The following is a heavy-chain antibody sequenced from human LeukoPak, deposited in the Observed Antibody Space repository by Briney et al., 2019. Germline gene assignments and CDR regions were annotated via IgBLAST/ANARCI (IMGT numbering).Heavy chain of an antibody. CDR1: GGSVSSGSYY. J-gene: IGHJ4*02. Sequence: SETLSLTCTVSGGSVSSGSYYWSWIRQPPGKGLEWIGYIYYSGSTNYNPSLKSRVTISVDTSKNQFSLRLSSVTAADTAVYYCASHTSGTYRYFFDYWGQGTLVTVSS. CDR2: IYYSGST. D-gene: IGHD1-1*01. CDR3: ASHTSGTYRYFFDY. V-gene: IGHV4-61*01.